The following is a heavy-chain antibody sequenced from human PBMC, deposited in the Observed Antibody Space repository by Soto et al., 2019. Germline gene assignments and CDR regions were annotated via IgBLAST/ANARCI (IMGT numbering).Heavy chain of an antibody. CDR3: VTVNLVGAAYYFDY. CDR2: VYYSGTT. J-gene: IGHJ4*02. V-gene: IGHV4-30-4*01. D-gene: IGHD1-26*01. CDR1: GGSIRNGDYY. Sequence: PSETLSLTCTVSGGSIRNGDYYWGWIRQPPGKGLAWIGYVYYSGTTYSHPSLNSRVSRSVDTSETQFSLRLTSVTAADTAVYYCVTVNLVGAAYYFDYWGPGTLVTVSS.